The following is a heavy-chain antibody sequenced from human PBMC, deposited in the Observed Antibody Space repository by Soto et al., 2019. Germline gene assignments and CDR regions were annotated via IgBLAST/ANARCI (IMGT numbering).Heavy chain of an antibody. J-gene: IGHJ6*02. D-gene: IGHD4-17*01. Sequence: QVQLVESGGGVVQPGRSLRLSCAASGFTFSSYGMHWVRQAPGKGLEWVAGISYDGSNKYYADSVKGRFTISRDNSKNTLYLQMNSLRAEDTAVYYCAKILQLGDYAYYYYGMDVWGQGTTVTVSS. CDR1: GFTFSSYG. CDR2: ISYDGSNK. CDR3: AKILQLGDYAYYYYGMDV. V-gene: IGHV3-30*18.